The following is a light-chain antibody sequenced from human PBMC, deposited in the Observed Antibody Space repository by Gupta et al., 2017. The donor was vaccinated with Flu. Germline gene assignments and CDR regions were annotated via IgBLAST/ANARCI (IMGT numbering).Light chain of an antibody. J-gene: IGKJ1*01. Sequence: DIQLTQSPSFLSASVGDRVTITCRASQGISSYLAWYQQKPGKAPKLLIYATTALQSGVPSRFSGSGSGTEFTLTISSLQPEDFATYYCQEQAFGQGTTVEVK. CDR1: QGISSY. CDR2: ATT. CDR3: QEQA. V-gene: IGKV1-9*01.